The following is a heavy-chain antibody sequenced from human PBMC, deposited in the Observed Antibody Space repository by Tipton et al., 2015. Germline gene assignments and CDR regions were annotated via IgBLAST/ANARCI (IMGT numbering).Heavy chain of an antibody. D-gene: IGHD4-17*01. Sequence: TLSLTCDVSGYSISSGYYWSWIRQPPGKGLEWIGSFFHSGNTFHNPSLRSRVIISVDTSKDQFSLTVTSVTAADTAVYYCASSRYTVTPDSWGQGTLVTVSS. CDR3: ASSRYTVTPDS. V-gene: IGHV4-38-2*01. CDR1: GYSISSGYY. CDR2: FFHSGNT. J-gene: IGHJ4*02.